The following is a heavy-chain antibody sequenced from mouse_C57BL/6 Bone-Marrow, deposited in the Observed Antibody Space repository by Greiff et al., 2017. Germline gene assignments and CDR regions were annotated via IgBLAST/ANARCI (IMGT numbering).Heavy chain of an antibody. CDR1: GYTFTDYN. D-gene: IGHD2-2*01. V-gene: IGHV1-22*01. CDR3: ANDLLWLRRYYYAMDY. J-gene: IGHJ4*01. Sequence: EVQLQESGPELVKPGASVKMSCKASGYTFTDYNMHWVKQSHGKSLEWIGYINPNNGGTSYNQKFKGKATLTVNKSSSTAYMELRSLTSEDSAVYYCANDLLWLRRYYYAMDYEGQGTSVTVSS. CDR2: INPNNGGT.